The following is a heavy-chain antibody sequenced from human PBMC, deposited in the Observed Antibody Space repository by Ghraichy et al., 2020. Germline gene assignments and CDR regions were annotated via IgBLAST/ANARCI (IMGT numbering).Heavy chain of an antibody. D-gene: IGHD6-19*01. CDR3: ARAPEYSSGWYYFDY. V-gene: IGHV1-18*04. CDR2: ISAYNGNT. Sequence: ASVKVSCKASGYTFTSYGISWVRQAPGQGLEWMGWISAYNGNTNYAQKLQGRVTMTTDTSTSTAYMELRSLRSDDTAVYYCARAPEYSSGWYYFDYWGQGTLVTVSS. J-gene: IGHJ4*02. CDR1: GYTFTSYG.